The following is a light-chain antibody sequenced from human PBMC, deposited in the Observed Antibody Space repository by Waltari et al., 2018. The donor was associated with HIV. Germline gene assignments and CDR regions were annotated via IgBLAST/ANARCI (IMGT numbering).Light chain of an antibody. J-gene: IGLJ1*01. V-gene: IGLV1-51*01. Sequence: QSVLTQPPSVSAAPGQKIGISCSRANSNIGSNSVSLYQQSPGRAPQLLIFDYHERPSEPADPSSGSKSGTSGTLDRTGLQTGDEADYYCGTWDSGLNAYVFGSGTNVTVL. CDR1: NSNIGSNS. CDR2: DYH. CDR3: GTWDSGLNAYV.